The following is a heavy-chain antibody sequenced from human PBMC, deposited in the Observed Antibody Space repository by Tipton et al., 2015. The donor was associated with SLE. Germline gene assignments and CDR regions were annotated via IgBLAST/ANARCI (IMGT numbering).Heavy chain of an antibody. CDR1: GGSISRYY. CDR3: ARSPSSSPPYFDY. Sequence: TLSLTCKVSGGSISRYYWSRIRQPPGKGLEWIGEINHSGSTNYNPSLKSRVIISVDTSKNQFSLKLNSVTAADTAVYYCARSPSSSPPYFDYWGQGTLVTVSS. D-gene: IGHD6-6*01. V-gene: IGHV4-34*01. CDR2: INHSGST. J-gene: IGHJ4*02.